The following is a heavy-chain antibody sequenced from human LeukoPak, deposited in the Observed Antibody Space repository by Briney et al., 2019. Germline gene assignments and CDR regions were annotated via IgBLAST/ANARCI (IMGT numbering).Heavy chain of an antibody. Sequence: PSQTLSLTCTVSGVSISSGDYYWSWIRQPPGKVLEWIGYVYHSGSTYYSPPLRNRVTLSVDTSKNQFSLKLSSVTAADTAVYYCARAHGSPSVRLFDSWGQGTLVTVSS. J-gene: IGHJ4*02. CDR3: ARAHGSPSVRLFDS. D-gene: IGHD3-10*01. CDR1: GVSISSGDYY. V-gene: IGHV4-30-4*01. CDR2: VYHSGST.